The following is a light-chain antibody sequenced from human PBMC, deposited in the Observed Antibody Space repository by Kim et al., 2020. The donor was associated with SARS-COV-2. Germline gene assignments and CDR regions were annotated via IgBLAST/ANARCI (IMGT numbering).Light chain of an antibody. J-gene: IGLJ3*02. V-gene: IGLV3-21*04. CDR2: YDS. CDR1: GIGNKG. Sequence: SYELTQPPSVSVAPGETARITCGGDGIGNKGVHWYQQRPGQAPVLVIFYDSQRPSGIPERFSGSISRDTATLTISRVEAGDGADYYCQVWDSTTDHRVFGGGTQLTVL. CDR3: QVWDSTTDHRV.